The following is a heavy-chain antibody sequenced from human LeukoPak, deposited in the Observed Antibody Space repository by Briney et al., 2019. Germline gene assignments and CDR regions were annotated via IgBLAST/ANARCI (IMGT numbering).Heavy chain of an antibody. V-gene: IGHV1-69*13. CDR1: GGTFSSYA. CDR3: ARERPPQSADNWFDP. Sequence: ASVKVSCKASGGTFSSYAISWVRQAPGQGLEWMGGIIPIFGTANYAQKFQGRVTITADESTSTAYMELSSLRSEGTAVYYCARERPPQSADNWFDPWGQGTLVTVSS. CDR2: IIPIFGTA. J-gene: IGHJ5*02.